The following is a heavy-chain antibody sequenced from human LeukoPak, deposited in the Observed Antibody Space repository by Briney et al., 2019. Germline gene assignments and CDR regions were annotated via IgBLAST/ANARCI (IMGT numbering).Heavy chain of an antibody. CDR1: GYTFTDYY. CDR3: AREASTVAFDY. CDR2: INPNSGGT. D-gene: IGHD2-2*01. Sequence: ASVKVSCKASGYTFTDYYMHWVRQAPGQGLEWMGWINPNSGGTNYAQKFQGRVTMTRDTSISTAYMELRRLRSDDTAMYYCAREASTVAFDYWGQGTLVTVSS. J-gene: IGHJ4*02. V-gene: IGHV1-2*02.